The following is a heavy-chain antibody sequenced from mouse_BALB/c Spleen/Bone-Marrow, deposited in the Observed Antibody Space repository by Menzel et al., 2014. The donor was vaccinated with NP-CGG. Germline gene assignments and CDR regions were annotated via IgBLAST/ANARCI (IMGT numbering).Heavy chain of an antibody. Sequence: DLVKPGASVKLSCTASGYTFTSYWINWIKQRPGQGLEWIGRIAPGSVSTYYNEMFKGKATLTVDTSSSTAYIQLSSLASEDSAVYFCARGDNFVYWG. CDR1: GYTFTSYW. CDR2: IAPGSVST. V-gene: IGHV1S41*01. CDR3: ARGDNFVY. J-gene: IGHJ2*01.